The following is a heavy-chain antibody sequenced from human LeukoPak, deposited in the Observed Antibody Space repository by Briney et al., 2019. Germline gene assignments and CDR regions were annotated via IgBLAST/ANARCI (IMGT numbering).Heavy chain of an antibody. Sequence: ASVKVSCKASGYTFTGYYMHWVRQAPGQGLEWMGWINPNSGGTNYAQKFQGRVTMTRDTSISTAYMELSRLRSDDTAVYYSARGVTTTIPPIYWGQGTLVTVSS. CDR1: GYTFTGYY. D-gene: IGHD4-17*01. V-gene: IGHV1-2*02. J-gene: IGHJ4*02. CDR3: ARGVTTTIPPIY. CDR2: INPNSGGT.